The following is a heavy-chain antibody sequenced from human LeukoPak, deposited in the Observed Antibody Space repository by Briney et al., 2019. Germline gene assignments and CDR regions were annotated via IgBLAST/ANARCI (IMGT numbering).Heavy chain of an antibody. V-gene: IGHV1-2*02. D-gene: IGHD3-22*01. CDR1: GYTFTYYY. CDR2: INPDNGGT. CDR3: TREAIVGNWFDP. J-gene: IGHJ5*02. Sequence: ASVKVSCRASGYTFTYYYIHWVRQAPGQGLEWMGWINPDNGGTNYAQKFQGRVTMTRDTSIRTVYMDLSRLRSNDTAVFYCTREAIVGNWFDPWGQGTQVTVSS.